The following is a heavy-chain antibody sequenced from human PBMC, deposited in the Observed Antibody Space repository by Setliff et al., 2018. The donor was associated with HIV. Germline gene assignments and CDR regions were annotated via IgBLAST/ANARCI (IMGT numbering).Heavy chain of an antibody. CDR3: ARAKATRQARPTNCFDP. CDR1: GGNFRFYA. V-gene: IGHV1-69*13. J-gene: IGHJ5*02. D-gene: IGHD1-1*01. Sequence: SVKVSCKASGGNFRFYAFSWVRQAPGQGLEWMGGIIPMFVTASYAQKFQDRVTITADESTSTAYLELSSLRFEDTAVYYCARAKATRQARPTNCFDPWGQGTLGTVS. CDR2: IIPMFVTA.